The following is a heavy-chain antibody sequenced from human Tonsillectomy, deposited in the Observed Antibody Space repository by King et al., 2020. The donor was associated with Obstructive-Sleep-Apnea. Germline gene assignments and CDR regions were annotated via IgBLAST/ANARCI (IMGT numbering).Heavy chain of an antibody. CDR1: GFTFSSYG. D-gene: IGHD2-15*01. CDR2: ISYDGSNK. Sequence: VQLVESGGGVVQPGRSLRLSCAASGFTFSSYGMHWVRQAPGKGLEWLAVISYDGSNKYYANSVKGRFTISIDNSKNTLYLQMNSLRAEDTAVYYCARDQPSCGGGCDYWRQGTLVTVSS. J-gene: IGHJ4*02. V-gene: IGHV3-30*03. CDR3: ARDQPSCGGGCDY.